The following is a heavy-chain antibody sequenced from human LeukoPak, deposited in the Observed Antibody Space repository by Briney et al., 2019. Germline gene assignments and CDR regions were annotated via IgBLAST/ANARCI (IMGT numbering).Heavy chain of an antibody. J-gene: IGHJ4*02. Sequence: GGSLRLPCAASGFTFSSYEMNWVRQAPGKGLEWVSYVSGSGSTIYYADSVEGRFTISRDNAKNSLYLQMNSLRAEDTAVYYCARDLRYCGGGGCLPIPYLDCWGQGTLVTVSS. D-gene: IGHD2-15*01. V-gene: IGHV3-48*03. CDR3: ARDLRYCGGGGCLPIPYLDC. CDR1: GFTFSSYE. CDR2: VSGSGSTI.